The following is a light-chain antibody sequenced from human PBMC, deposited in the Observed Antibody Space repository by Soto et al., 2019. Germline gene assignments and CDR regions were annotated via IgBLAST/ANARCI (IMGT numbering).Light chain of an antibody. Sequence: SALTQPASVSGSPGQSITISCTGTSSDVGGYNYVSWYQQHPGKAPKVMIYEVSNRPSGVSNRFSGSKSGNTASLTISGLQAEDEADYYCSSYTSSSTSCVFGTGTKVTVL. J-gene: IGLJ1*01. CDR3: SSYTSSSTSCV. CDR2: EVS. V-gene: IGLV2-14*01. CDR1: SSDVGGYNY.